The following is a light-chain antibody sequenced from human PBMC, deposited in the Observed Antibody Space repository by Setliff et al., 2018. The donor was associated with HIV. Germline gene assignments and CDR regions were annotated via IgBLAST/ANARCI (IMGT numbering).Light chain of an antibody. CDR3: SAYTTRRTYV. CDR1: STDIGAQDF. J-gene: IGLJ1*01. CDR2: DVN. V-gene: IGLV2-14*03. Sequence: QSVLTQPASVSGSPGQSVTISCTGTSTDIGAQDFVSWYQQRPGNALKLIIFDVNNRPSGISTRFFGSKSGNTASLTISGLQPEDEGDYYCSAYTTRRTYVFGSGTKVTVL.